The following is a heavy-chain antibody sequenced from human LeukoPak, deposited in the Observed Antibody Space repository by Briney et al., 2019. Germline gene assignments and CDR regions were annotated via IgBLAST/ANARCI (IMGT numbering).Heavy chain of an antibody. CDR1: GYSISSGYY. V-gene: IGHV4-61*01. CDR2: IYYSGST. CDR3: ARGPLGELFNDAFDI. D-gene: IGHD3-10*01. Sequence: PSETLSLTCTVSGYSISSGYYWGWIRQPPGKGLEWIGYIYYSGSTNYNPSLKSRVTISVDTSKNQFSLKLSSVTAADTAVYYCARGPLGELFNDAFDIWGQGTLVTVSS. J-gene: IGHJ3*02.